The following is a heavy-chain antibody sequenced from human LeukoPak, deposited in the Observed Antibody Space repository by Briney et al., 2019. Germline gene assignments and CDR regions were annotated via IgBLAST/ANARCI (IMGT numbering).Heavy chain of an antibody. J-gene: IGHJ4*02. CDR2: ISSGGSTI. CDR3: AKANGAIFGVAGHFDY. D-gene: IGHD3-3*02. V-gene: IGHV3-48*03. CDR1: GFTFSSFE. Sequence: GGSLRLSCAASGFTFSSFEMKWVRQAPGKGLEWVSYISSGGSTIYYADSVKGRFTISRDNAKNSLYLQMNSLRAEDAAVYYCAKANGAIFGVAGHFDYWGQGTLVTVSS.